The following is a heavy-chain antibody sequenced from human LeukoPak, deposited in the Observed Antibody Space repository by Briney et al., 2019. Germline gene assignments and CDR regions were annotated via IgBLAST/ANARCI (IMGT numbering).Heavy chain of an antibody. CDR3: ARGLTSGTVTSRYYYYGMDV. Sequence: SETLSLTCTVSGGSISSYYWSWIRQPPGKGLEWIGYIYYSGSTNYNPSLKSRVTISVDTSKNQFSLKLSSVTAADTAVYYCARGLTSGTVTSRYYYYGMDVWGQGTTVTVSS. CDR2: IYYSGST. J-gene: IGHJ6*02. V-gene: IGHV4-59*01. D-gene: IGHD4-17*01. CDR1: GGSISSYY.